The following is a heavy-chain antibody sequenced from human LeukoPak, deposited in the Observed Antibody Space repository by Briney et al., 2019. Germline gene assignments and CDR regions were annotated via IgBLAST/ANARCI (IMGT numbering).Heavy chain of an antibody. V-gene: IGHV1-69*05. J-gene: IGHJ4*02. CDR3: ARDHCSGGSCYSSYFDY. CDR2: IISIFGTA. D-gene: IGHD2-15*01. CDR1: GGTFSSYA. Sequence: SVKVSCKASGGTFSSYAISWVRQAPGQGLEWMGRIISIFGTANYAQKFQGRVTITTDGSTSTAYMELSSLRSEDTAVYYCARDHCSGGSCYSSYFDYWGQGTLVSDSS.